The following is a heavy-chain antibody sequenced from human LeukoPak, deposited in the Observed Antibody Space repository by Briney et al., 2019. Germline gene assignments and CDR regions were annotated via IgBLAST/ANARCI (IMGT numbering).Heavy chain of an antibody. J-gene: IGHJ5*02. V-gene: IGHV3-74*01. Sequence: GGSLRLSCAASGFTFSSYWMHWVRHARGKGLVWVSRINGDGSSTSYADFVKGRFTISRDNAKNTLYLQMNSLRAEDTAVYYCARVRYYDFWSGYYPFDPWGQGTLVTVSS. CDR3: ARVRYYDFWSGYYPFDP. CDR2: INGDGSST. D-gene: IGHD3-3*01. CDR1: GFTFSSYW.